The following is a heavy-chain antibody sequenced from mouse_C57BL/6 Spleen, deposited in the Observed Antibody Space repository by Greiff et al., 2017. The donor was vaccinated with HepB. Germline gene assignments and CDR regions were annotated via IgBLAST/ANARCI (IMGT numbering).Heavy chain of an antibody. CDR1: GFSFNTYA. J-gene: IGHJ2*01. D-gene: IGHD1-1*01. CDR2: IRSKSNNYAT. CDR3: VRQAARYSGSFDY. Sequence: EVQLVESGGGLVQPKGSLKLSCAASGFSFNTYAMNWVRQAPGKGLEWVARIRSKSNNYATYYADSVKDRFTISRDDSESMLYLQMNNLKTEDTAMYYCVRQAARYSGSFDYWGQGTTLTVSS. V-gene: IGHV10-1*01.